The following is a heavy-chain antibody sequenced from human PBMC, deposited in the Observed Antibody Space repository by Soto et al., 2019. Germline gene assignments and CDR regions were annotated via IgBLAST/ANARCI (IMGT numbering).Heavy chain of an antibody. CDR1: GFTFSSYA. CDR2: ISGSGGST. V-gene: IGHV3-23*01. J-gene: IGHJ4*02. CDR3: AKVPHSSSWQPAHYFDY. Sequence: EVQLLESGGGLVQPGGSLRLSCAASGFTFSSYAMSWVRQAPGKGLEWVSAISGSGGSTYYADSVKGRFTISRDNSKNTLYLQMNSLRAEDTAVYYCAKVPHSSSWQPAHYFDYWGQGTLVTVSS. D-gene: IGHD6-13*01.